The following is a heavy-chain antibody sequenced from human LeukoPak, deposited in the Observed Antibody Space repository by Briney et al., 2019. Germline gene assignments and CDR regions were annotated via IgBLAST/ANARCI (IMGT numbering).Heavy chain of an antibody. CDR3: ARTVGGYDILTGYYPDY. Sequence: GGSLRLSCAASRFTFSSYGMHWVRQAPGKGLEWVAVIWYDGSNKYYADSVKGRFTISRDNSKNTLYLQMNSLRAEDTAVYYCARTVGGYDILTGYYPDYWGQGTLVTVSS. D-gene: IGHD3-9*01. V-gene: IGHV3-33*01. CDR1: RFTFSSYG. CDR2: IWYDGSNK. J-gene: IGHJ4*02.